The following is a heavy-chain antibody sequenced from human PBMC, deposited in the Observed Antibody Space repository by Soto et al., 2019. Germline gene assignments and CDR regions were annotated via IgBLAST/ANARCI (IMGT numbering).Heavy chain of an antibody. D-gene: IGHD4-17*01. Sequence: GGSLRLSCAASGFTFDDYAMHWVRQAPGKGLEWVSGISWNSGSIGYADSVKGRFTISRDNAKNSLYLQMNSLRAEDTALYYCARNPPFYGDYNYYYYMDVWGKGTTVTVSS. CDR3: ARNPPFYGDYNYYYYMDV. CDR1: GFTFDDYA. CDR2: ISWNSGSI. J-gene: IGHJ6*03. V-gene: IGHV3-9*01.